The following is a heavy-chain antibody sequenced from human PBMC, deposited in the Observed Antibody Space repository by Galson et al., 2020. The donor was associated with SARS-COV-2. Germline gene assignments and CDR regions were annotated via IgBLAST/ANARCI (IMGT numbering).Heavy chain of an antibody. CDR2: IYYSGST. V-gene: IGHV4-31*03. D-gene: IGHD4-17*01. Sequence: SETLSLTCTVSGGSISSGGYYWSWIRQHPGKGLEWIGYIYYSGSTYYNPSLKSRVTISVDTSKNQFSLKLSSVTAADTAVYYCATGGDTVTSFDYWGQGTLVTVSS. CDR3: ATGGDTVTSFDY. CDR1: GGSISSGGYY. J-gene: IGHJ4*02.